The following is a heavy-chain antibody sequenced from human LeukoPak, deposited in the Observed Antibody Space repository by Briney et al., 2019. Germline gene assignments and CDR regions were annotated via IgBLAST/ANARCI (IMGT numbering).Heavy chain of an antibody. V-gene: IGHV3-9*01. D-gene: IGHD4-11*01. J-gene: IGHJ6*02. CDR2: ISWNSGTI. CDR3: ARDRRNGYYYGMDV. CDR1: GFTFDGYS. Sequence: GGSLRLSCAASGFTFDGYSMHWVRQAPGKGLEWVSGISWNSGTIGYADSVKGRFTISRDNAKNSLYLQMNSPRAEDTAVYYCARDRRNGYYYGMDVWGQGTTVTVSS.